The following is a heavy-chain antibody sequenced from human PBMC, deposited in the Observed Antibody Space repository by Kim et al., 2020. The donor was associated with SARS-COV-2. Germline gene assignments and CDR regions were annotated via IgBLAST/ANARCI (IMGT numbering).Heavy chain of an antibody. CDR1: GFTFSSYG. V-gene: IGHV3-33*08. CDR2: IWYDGSNK. CDR3: ARDSGRWVPKNYFDY. J-gene: IGHJ4*02. D-gene: IGHD3-10*01. Sequence: GGSLRLSCAASGFTFSSYGMHWVRQAPGKGLEWVAVIWYDGSNKYYADSVKGRFTISRDNSKNTLYLQMNSLRAEDTAVYYCARDSGRWVPKNYFDYWGQGTLVTVSS.